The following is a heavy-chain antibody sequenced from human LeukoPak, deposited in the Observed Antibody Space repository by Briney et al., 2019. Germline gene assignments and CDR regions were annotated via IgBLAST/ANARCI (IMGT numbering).Heavy chain of an antibody. J-gene: IGHJ4*02. D-gene: IGHD6-19*01. Sequence: ASVKVSCKASGYTFTGYYMHWVRQAPGQGLEWMGIINPSGGSTSYAQKFQGRVTMTRDTSTSTVYMELSSLRSEDTAVYYCARDRSQWLFDYWGQGTLVTVSS. CDR2: INPSGGST. CDR3: ARDRSQWLFDY. CDR1: GYTFTGYY. V-gene: IGHV1-46*01.